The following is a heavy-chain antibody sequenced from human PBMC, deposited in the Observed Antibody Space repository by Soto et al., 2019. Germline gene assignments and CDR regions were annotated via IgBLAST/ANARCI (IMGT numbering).Heavy chain of an antibody. CDR2: IKASGGTT. J-gene: IGHJ4*02. CDR1: GYIFTNYD. V-gene: IGHV1-46*01. CDR3: ARAKDGHTGLEY. Sequence: QVQLVQSGAEVKKPGASVKVSCKASGYIFTNYDIHWVRQAPGQGLEWMAIIKASGGTTTNAQRLQGRVTVTRDTSTSTVYMEVSSLRVEDTAVYYCARAKDGHTGLEYWGQGTLVTVSS.